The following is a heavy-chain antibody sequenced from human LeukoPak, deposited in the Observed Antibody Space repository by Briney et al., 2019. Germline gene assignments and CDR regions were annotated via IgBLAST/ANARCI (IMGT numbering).Heavy chain of an antibody. V-gene: IGHV4-59*01. J-gene: IGHJ3*02. CDR1: GGSFSGYY. Sequence: SETLSLTCAVYGGSFSGYYWSWIRQPPGKGLEWIGYIYYSGSTNYNPSLKSRVTISVDTSKNQFSLKLSSVTAADTAVYYCARAGYFDYFGGSYRFFGSSPSDVFDIWGKGTMVTVSS. CDR2: IYYSGST. D-gene: IGHD3-16*02. CDR3: ARAGYFDYFGGSYRFFGSSPSDVFDI.